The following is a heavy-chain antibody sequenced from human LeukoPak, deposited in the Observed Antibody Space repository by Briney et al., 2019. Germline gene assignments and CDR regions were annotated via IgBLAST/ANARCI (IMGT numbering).Heavy chain of an antibody. Sequence: GGSLRLSCAASGFTVSSNYVSWVRQAPGKGLEWVSVIYSGGSTYYADSVKGRFTISRDNSKNTLYLQMNSLRAEDTAVYYCARDSVRGRPLVAFDIWGQGTMVTVSS. D-gene: IGHD6-6*01. CDR3: ARDSVRGRPLVAFDI. J-gene: IGHJ3*02. V-gene: IGHV3-53*01. CDR1: GFTVSSNY. CDR2: IYSGGST.